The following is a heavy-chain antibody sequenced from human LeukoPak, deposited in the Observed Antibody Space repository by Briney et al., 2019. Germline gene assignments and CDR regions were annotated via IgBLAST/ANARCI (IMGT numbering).Heavy chain of an antibody. CDR2: INQSGGT. CDR3: ARGWGRAVAGNFY. J-gene: IGHJ4*02. CDR1: GGSLSGYY. V-gene: IGHV4-34*01. Sequence: PSETLSLTCAVYGGSLSGYYWSWIRQPPGKGLEWIGEINQSGGTNYNPSLKSRASISVDTSKSQFSLKLSSVTAADTAVYYCARGWGRAVAGNFYWGRGTPVTVSS. D-gene: IGHD6-19*01.